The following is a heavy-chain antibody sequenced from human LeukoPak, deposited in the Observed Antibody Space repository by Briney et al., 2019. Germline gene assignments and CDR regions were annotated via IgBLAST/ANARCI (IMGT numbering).Heavy chain of an antibody. Sequence: PSETLSLTCTVSGGSISSYYWSWIQQPPGKGLEWIGYIYYSGSTNYNPSLKSRVTISVDTSKNQFSLKLSSVTAADTAVYYCARQIGLRGATDYWGQGTLVTVSS. V-gene: IGHV4-59*08. CDR1: GGSISSYY. CDR2: IYYSGST. J-gene: IGHJ4*02. D-gene: IGHD1-26*01. CDR3: ARQIGLRGATDY.